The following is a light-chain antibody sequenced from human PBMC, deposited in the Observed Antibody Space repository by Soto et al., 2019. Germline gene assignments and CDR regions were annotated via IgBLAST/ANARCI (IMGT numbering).Light chain of an antibody. Sequence: EIVMTQSPATLSVSPGERANLSCRASQSVSDNLAWYQQKPGQAPRLLIYSASTRATGIPARFSGNGSGTEFTLTISSLQSEDFAVYYCQQYNVWPKMFGQGTKVDIK. CDR2: SAS. J-gene: IGKJ1*01. CDR1: QSVSDN. CDR3: QQYNVWPKM. V-gene: IGKV3-15*01.